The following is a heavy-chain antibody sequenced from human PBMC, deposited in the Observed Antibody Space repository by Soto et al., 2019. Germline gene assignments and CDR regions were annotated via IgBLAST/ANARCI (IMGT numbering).Heavy chain of an antibody. CDR2: IYYSGST. V-gene: IGHV4-59*08. CDR3: ASLPYDYIWGSYRSKDTDYYYYYMDV. D-gene: IGHD3-16*02. CDR1: GGSISSYY. J-gene: IGHJ6*03. Sequence: PSETLSLTCTVSGGSISSYYWSWIRQPPGKGLEWIGYIYYSGSTNYNPSLNSRVTISVDTSKNQFSLKLSSVTAADTAVYYCASLPYDYIWGSYRSKDTDYYYYYMDVWGKGTTVTVSS.